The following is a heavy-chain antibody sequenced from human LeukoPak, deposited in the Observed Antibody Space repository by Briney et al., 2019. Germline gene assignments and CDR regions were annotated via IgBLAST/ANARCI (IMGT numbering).Heavy chain of an antibody. CDR3: ARRDYYDSRGYYW. V-gene: IGHV4-59*01. D-gene: IGHD3-22*01. J-gene: IGHJ2*01. CDR1: AGSITSYY. CDR2: IYYSGST. Sequence: SECPSLTCTVSAGSITSYYWSWLRQHPGKKLELSAYIYYSGSTNYKPSLKSRVTISVDASRNQFSLKLSTVTAVDSAVFYCARRDYYDSRGYYW.